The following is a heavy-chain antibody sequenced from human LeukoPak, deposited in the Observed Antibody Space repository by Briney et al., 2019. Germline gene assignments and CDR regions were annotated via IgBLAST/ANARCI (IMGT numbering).Heavy chain of an antibody. Sequence: GASVKVSCKASGYTFASYDINWVRQATGQGLEWMGWMNPNSGNTGYAQKFQGRVTITRNTSISTAYMELSSLISEDTAVYYCARGRLGRGGKNWFDPWGQGTLVTVSS. CDR2: MNPNSGNT. CDR3: ARGRLGRGGKNWFDP. CDR1: GYTFASYD. J-gene: IGHJ5*02. V-gene: IGHV1-8*03. D-gene: IGHD3-16*01.